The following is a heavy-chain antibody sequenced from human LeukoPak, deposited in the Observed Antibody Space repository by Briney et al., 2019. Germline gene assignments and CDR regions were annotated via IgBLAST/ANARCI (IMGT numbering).Heavy chain of an antibody. Sequence: PGGSLRLSCAASGFTFSSSAMSWVRQVPGKGLEWVSYISSSSSTIYYADSVKGRSTISRDNAKNSLYLQMNSLRAEDTAVYYCARDAHPIGYCSGGSCYTNWFDPWGQGTLVTVSS. CDR2: ISSSSSTI. CDR1: GFTFSSSA. V-gene: IGHV3-48*01. D-gene: IGHD2-15*01. J-gene: IGHJ5*02. CDR3: ARDAHPIGYCSGGSCYTNWFDP.